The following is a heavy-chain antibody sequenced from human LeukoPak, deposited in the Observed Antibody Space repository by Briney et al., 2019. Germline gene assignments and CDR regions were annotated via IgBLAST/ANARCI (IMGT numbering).Heavy chain of an antibody. CDR2: ISAYNGNT. CDR1: GYSFTSYG. D-gene: IGHD2-2*01. J-gene: IGHJ5*02. Sequence: GESLKISCKGSGYSFTSYGISWVRQAPGQGLEWMGWISAYNGNTNYAQKLQGRVTMSTDTSTSTAYMELRSLRSDDTAVYYCARDSTRSDNWFDPWGQGTLVTVSS. V-gene: IGHV1-18*01. CDR3: ARDSTRSDNWFDP.